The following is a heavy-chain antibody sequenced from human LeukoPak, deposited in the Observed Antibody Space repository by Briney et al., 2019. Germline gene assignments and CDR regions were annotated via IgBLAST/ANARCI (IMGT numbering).Heavy chain of an antibody. J-gene: IGHJ5*02. CDR2: NNGDGSTT. D-gene: IGHD2-15*01. CDR1: GFSLSGYW. V-gene: IGHV3-74*01. CDR3: ARDPRNVGLAP. Sequence: GGSLRLSCVAPGFSLSGYWMYWVRQAPGKGLMYISRNNGDGSTTNYADVVKGRFTMSRDNVKNTLYLQMNSLRVEDTAVYYCARDPRNVGLAPWGQGTLVTVSS.